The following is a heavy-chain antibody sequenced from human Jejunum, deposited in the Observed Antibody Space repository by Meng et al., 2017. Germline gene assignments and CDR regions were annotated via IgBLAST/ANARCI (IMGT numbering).Heavy chain of an antibody. J-gene: IGHJ4*01. Sequence: VVVVESGGGLVQPGGSLRISCEASEFTFSSYAMNWVRQAPGKGLEWVSVITGSGGYTHYADSVKGRFTISRDNSKNTLYLQMNSLRAEDTAVYYCAKEAPGTFDLWGQGTLVTVSS. CDR3: AKEAPGTFDL. CDR2: ITGSGGYT. V-gene: IGHV3-23*04. CDR1: EFTFSSYA.